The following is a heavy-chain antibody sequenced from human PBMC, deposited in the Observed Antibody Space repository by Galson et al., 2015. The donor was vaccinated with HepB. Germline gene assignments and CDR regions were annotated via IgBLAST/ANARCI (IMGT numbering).Heavy chain of an antibody. CDR3: ARRAAYYYGSGSWYYFDY. D-gene: IGHD3-10*01. CDR2: IYYSGST. J-gene: IGHJ4*02. V-gene: IGHV4-39*01. Sequence: SETLSLTCTVSGGSISSSRYYWGWIRQPPGKGLEWIGSIYYSGSTYYNPSLKSRVTISVDTSKNQFSLRLSSGTAADTAVYYCARRAAYYYGSGSWYYFDYWGQGTLVTVSS. CDR1: GGSISSSRYY.